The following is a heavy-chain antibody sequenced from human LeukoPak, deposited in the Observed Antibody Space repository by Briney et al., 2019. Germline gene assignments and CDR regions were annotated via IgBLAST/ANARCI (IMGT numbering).Heavy chain of an antibody. D-gene: IGHD2-2*01. CDR1: GGTFSSYA. Sequence: ASVKVSCKASGGTFSSYAISWVRQAPGQGLEWMGGIIPIFGTANYAQKFQGRVTITADESTSTAYMELSSLRSEDTAVYYCARGPYCSSTSCYENAFDIWGQGTMVTVSS. J-gene: IGHJ3*02. V-gene: IGHV1-69*13. CDR2: IIPIFGTA. CDR3: ARGPYCSSTSCYENAFDI.